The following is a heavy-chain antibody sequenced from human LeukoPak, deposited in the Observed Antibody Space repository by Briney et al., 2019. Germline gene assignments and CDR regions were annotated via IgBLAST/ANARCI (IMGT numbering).Heavy chain of an antibody. V-gene: IGHV4-59*12. CDR3: AREEVRCSSTSCSNWFNP. J-gene: IGHJ5*02. CDR1: GGSISSYY. CDR2: IYHSGST. Sequence: SETLSLTCTVSGGSISSYYWSWIRQPPGKGLEWIGYIYHSGSTNYNPSLKSRVTISVDTSKNQFSLKLSSVTAADTAVYYCAREEVRCSSTSCSNWFNPWGQGTLVTVSS. D-gene: IGHD2-2*01.